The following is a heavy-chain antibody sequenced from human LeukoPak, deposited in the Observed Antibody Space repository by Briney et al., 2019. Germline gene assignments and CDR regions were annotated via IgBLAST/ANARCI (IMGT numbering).Heavy chain of an antibody. CDR2: VHLDGRT. Sequence: GSLRLSCAVSGFTCNDFEMNWVRQAPGKGLEWIGEVHLDGRTNYNPSLESRLTMSVDVSENQVSLKLTSVTAADTAVYYCAREGGFYRPLDYSGQGTLVTVSS. CDR3: AREGGFYRPLDY. V-gene: IGHV4-34*10. J-gene: IGHJ4*02. D-gene: IGHD3-3*01. CDR1: GFTCNDFE.